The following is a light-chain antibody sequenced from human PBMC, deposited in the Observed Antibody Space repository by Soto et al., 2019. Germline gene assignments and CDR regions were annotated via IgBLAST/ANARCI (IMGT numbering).Light chain of an antibody. Sequence: QSVLTQPASVSGSPGQSIAISCTGTSSDVGGYDYVSWYQQHPDKAPKLMIYEVTKRPSGVSNRFSGSKSGNTASLTISGLQPEDEADYYCSSHKSGSTRVFRSGTKVTVL. J-gene: IGLJ1*01. CDR3: SSHKSGSTRV. V-gene: IGLV2-14*01. CDR1: SSDVGGYDY. CDR2: EVT.